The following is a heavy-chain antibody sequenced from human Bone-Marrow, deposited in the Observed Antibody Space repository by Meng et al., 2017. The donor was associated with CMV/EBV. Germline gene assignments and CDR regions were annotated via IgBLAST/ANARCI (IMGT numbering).Heavy chain of an antibody. Sequence: ASVKVSCKASGYSFTGYYTHWVRQAPGQGLEWMGIINPSGGSTSYAQKFQGRVTMTRDTSTSTVYMELSSLRSEDTAVYYCAREIGFVVVPAATPEDPYFDYWGQGTLVTVSS. D-gene: IGHD2-2*01. CDR1: GYSFTGYY. CDR2: INPSGGST. J-gene: IGHJ4*02. CDR3: AREIGFVVVPAATPEDPYFDY. V-gene: IGHV1-46*01.